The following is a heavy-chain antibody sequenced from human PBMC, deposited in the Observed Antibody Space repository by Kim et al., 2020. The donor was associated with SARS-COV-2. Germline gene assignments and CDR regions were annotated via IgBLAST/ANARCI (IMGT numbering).Heavy chain of an antibody. V-gene: IGHV3-7*03. D-gene: IGHD3-10*01. J-gene: IGHJ1*01. CDR3: AREAFGSGTS. CDR2: SEV. Sequence: SEVNVLGSVKGRFTISRDNAKNSLYLQMSSLRVEDTAVYYCAREAFGSGTSWGQGTLVTVSS.